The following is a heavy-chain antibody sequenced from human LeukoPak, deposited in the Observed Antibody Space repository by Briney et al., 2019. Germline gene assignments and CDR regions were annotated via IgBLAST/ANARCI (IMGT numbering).Heavy chain of an antibody. Sequence: GESLKISCKGSGYSFTSYWIGWVRQMPGKGLEWMGIIYPGDSDTGYSPSFQGQVTISADKSISTAYLQWSSLKASDTAMYYCARTSAAVAGTGWFDPWGQGTLVTVSS. J-gene: IGHJ5*02. V-gene: IGHV5-51*01. CDR2: IYPGDSDT. CDR1: GYSFTSYW. CDR3: ARTSAAVAGTGWFDP. D-gene: IGHD6-19*01.